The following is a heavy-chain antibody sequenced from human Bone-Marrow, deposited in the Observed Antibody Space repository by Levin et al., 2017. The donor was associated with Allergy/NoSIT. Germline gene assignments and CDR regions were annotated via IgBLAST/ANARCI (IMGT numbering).Heavy chain of an antibody. D-gene: IGHD6-13*01. Sequence: GGSLRLSCAASGFTVSSNYMSWVRQAPGKGLEWVSVIYSGGSTYYADSVKGRFTISRDNSKNTLYLQMNSLRAEDTAVYYCARTAYSRAYYFDYWGQGTLVTVSS. J-gene: IGHJ4*02. CDR3: ARTAYSRAYYFDY. CDR1: GFTVSSNY. CDR2: IYSGGST. V-gene: IGHV3-53*01.